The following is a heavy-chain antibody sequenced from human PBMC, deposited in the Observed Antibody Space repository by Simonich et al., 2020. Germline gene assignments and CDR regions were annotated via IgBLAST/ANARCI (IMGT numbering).Heavy chain of an antibody. Sequence: EVQLVESGGGSVQPGGSLRLSCAASGFTFSSYEMNWVRQAPGKGLEWVSYISSSGSTIYYADSVKARITIYRDNAKNSLYLQMNSLRAEDTAVYYCARDFRLQLVEIGTYYYYGMDVWGQGTTVTVSS. CDR1: GFTFSSYE. V-gene: IGHV3-48*03. CDR3: ARDFRLQLVEIGTYYYYGMDV. D-gene: IGHD6-6*01. CDR2: ISSSGSTI. J-gene: IGHJ6*02.